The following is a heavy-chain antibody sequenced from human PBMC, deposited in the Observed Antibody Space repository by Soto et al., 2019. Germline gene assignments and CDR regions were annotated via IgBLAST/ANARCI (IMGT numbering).Heavy chain of an antibody. J-gene: IGHJ4*02. CDR1: GYTLTELS. CDR2: FDPEDGET. V-gene: IGHV1-24*01. Sequence: ASVKVSCKVSGYTLTELSMHWVRQAPGKGLEWMGGFDPEDGETIYAQKFQGRVTMTEDTSTDTAYMELSSLRSEDTAVYYCATKGGNPQLAAAFDYWGQGTLVTVSS. CDR3: ATKGGNPQLAAAFDY. D-gene: IGHD6-13*01.